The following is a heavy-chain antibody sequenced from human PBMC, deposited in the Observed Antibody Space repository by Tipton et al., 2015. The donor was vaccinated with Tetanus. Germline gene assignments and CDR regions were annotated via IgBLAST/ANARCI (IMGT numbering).Heavy chain of an antibody. V-gene: IGHV4-34*01. Sequence: TLSLTCDVYDGSFSAYYWTWIRQPPGKGLEWIGEINHTGSTNYNPSLRRRVTISIGTSNNQFSLKLNSVTAADSAVYYCARAPYTSPGKYYFDYWGQGILVTVSS. CDR2: INHTGST. CDR1: DGSFSAYY. D-gene: IGHD5-18*01. J-gene: IGHJ4*02. CDR3: ARAPYTSPGKYYFDY.